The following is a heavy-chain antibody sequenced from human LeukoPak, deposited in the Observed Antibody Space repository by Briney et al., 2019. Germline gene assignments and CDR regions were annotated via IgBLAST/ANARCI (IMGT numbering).Heavy chain of an antibody. CDR3: AKDYYDFWSGPDY. D-gene: IGHD3-3*01. J-gene: IGHJ4*02. CDR2: ISDSGST. Sequence: PGRSLRLSCAASGFTFSSYAMHWVRQAPGKGLEWVSGISDSGSTYYTDSVKGRFTISRDNSKNTLYLQMNSLRAEDTAIYYCAKDYYDFWSGPDYWGQGTLVTVSS. V-gene: IGHV3-23*01. CDR1: GFTFSSYA.